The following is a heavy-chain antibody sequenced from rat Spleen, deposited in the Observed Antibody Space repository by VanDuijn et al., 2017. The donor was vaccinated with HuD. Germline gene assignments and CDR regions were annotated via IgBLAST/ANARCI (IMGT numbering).Heavy chain of an antibody. J-gene: IGHJ4*01. D-gene: IGHD1-4*01. V-gene: IGHV2-32*01. CDR3: TGNRHSPGVLDA. CDR1: GFSLTNYH. Sequence: QVQLKESGPGLVQPSQTLSLTCTVSGFSLTNYHVHWVRQPPGKGLEWMGVMWSDGDTSFNSGFKSRLRITRDTSKNQVFLKMSSLQTEDTAIYFCTGNRHSPGVLDAWGQGASVTVSS. CDR2: MWSDGDT.